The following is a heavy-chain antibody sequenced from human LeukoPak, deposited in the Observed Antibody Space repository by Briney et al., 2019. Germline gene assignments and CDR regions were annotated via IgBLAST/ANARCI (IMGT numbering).Heavy chain of an antibody. Sequence: GGSLRLSCAASGFTFSSYWMSWVRQAPGKGLEWVANIKQDGSEKYYVDSVKGRFTISRDNAKNSLYLQMNSLRAEDTAVYYCARGLVLGGDCYYDYWGQGTLVTVSS. V-gene: IGHV3-7*01. D-gene: IGHD2-21*02. CDR1: GFTFSSYW. CDR2: IKQDGSEK. J-gene: IGHJ4*02. CDR3: ARGLVLGGDCYYDY.